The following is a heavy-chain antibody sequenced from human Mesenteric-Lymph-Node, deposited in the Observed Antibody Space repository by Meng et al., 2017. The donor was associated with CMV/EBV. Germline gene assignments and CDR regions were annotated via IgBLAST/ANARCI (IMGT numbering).Heavy chain of an antibody. Sequence: GESLKISCAAFGFIFSNSAMSLVRQAPGKGLEWVSSSENSGDSTFYGDSVKGRFTISRDNSKKTVYLQMNSLRAEDTAVYDCAKDLRYFGDIRSPGHGAWGQGTLVTVSS. CDR3: AKDLRYFGDIRSPGHGA. CDR2: SENSGDST. D-gene: IGHD3-16*01. CDR1: GFIFSNSA. V-gene: IGHV3-23*01. J-gene: IGHJ5*02.